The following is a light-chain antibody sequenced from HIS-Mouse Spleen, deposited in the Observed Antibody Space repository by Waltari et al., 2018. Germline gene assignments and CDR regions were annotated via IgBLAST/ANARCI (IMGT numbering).Light chain of an antibody. CDR2: EDS. Sequence: SYELTQPPSVSVSPGQTARITCSGDALPKKYAYWYQQKSGQAPVLVIYEDSKRPTGIPESFSGSSSGTMATLTIGGAQVEDEAYYYCYSTDSSGNHRVFGGGTKLTVL. CDR1: ALPKKY. V-gene: IGLV3-10*01. J-gene: IGLJ2*01. CDR3: YSTDSSGNHRV.